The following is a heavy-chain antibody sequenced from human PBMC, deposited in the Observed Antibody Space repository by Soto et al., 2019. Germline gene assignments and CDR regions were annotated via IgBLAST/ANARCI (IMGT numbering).Heavy chain of an antibody. Sequence: TGGSLRLSCAGSGFTFSDYYMSWIRQAPGKGLEWVSYISSSGDIIYYADSVKGRFTISRDNAKNSLYLQMNSLRAEDTAVYYCARDPGYYASDGYFDYWGQGTLVTVSS. D-gene: IGHD3-22*01. CDR2: ISSSGDII. V-gene: IGHV3-11*01. CDR1: GFTFSDYY. CDR3: ARDPGYYASDGYFDY. J-gene: IGHJ4*02.